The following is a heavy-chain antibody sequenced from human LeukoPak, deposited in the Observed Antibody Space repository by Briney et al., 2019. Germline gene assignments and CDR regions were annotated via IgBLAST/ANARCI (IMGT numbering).Heavy chain of an antibody. CDR3: ARDFSLLGLMDV. Sequence: GGSLRLSCAASGFTFSSYSMNWVRQAPGKGLEWVSSISSSSSYIYYADPVKGRFTISRDNAKNSLYLQMNSLRAEDTAVYYCARDFSLLGLMDVWGKGTTVTVSS. V-gene: IGHV3-21*01. CDR2: ISSSSSYI. J-gene: IGHJ6*04. D-gene: IGHD3-10*01. CDR1: GFTFSSYS.